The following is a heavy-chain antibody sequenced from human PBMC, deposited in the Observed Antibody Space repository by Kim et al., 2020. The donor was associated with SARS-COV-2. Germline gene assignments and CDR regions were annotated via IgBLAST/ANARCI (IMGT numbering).Heavy chain of an antibody. D-gene: IGHD2-2*01. CDR3: TRAYCSSTSCYHYYGMDV. CDR1: GFTFGDYA. V-gene: IGHV3-49*04. J-gene: IGHJ6*02. CDR2: IRSKAYGGTT. Sequence: GGSLRLSCTASGFTFGDYAMSWVRQAPGKGLEWVGFIRSKAYGGTTEYAASVKGRFTISRDDSKSIAYLQMNSLKTEDTAVYYCTRAYCSSTSCYHYYGMDVWGQGTTVTVSS.